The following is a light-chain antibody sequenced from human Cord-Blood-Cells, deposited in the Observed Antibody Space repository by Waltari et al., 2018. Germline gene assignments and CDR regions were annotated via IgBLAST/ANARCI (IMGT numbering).Light chain of an antibody. CDR3: CSYAGSSSYV. CDR2: EGS. J-gene: IGLJ1*01. CDR1: SSDVGCYNI. V-gene: IGLV2-23*01. Sequence: QSALTQPASVSGSPGPSITISCTGTSSDVGCYNIVSWYQKHPGKAPKLMIYEGSKRPSGVSNRFSGSKSGNTASLTISGLQAEDEADYYCCSYAGSSSYVFGTGTKVTVL.